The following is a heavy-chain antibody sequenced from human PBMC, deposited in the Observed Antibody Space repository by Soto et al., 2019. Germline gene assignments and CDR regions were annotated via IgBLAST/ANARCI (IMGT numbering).Heavy chain of an antibody. CDR2: IDPSDSYT. V-gene: IGHV5-10-1*01. D-gene: IGHD1-26*01. CDR1: GDRFTSYW. J-gene: IGHJ6*02. Sequence: XESLKVSGQCSGDRFTSYWSSLVLQMPGKGLEWMGRIDPSDSYTNYSPSFQGHVTISADKSISTAYLQWSSLKASDTAMYYCARLLVGATPQQHLYGMDVWGQGTTVTVSS. CDR3: ARLLVGATPQQHLYGMDV.